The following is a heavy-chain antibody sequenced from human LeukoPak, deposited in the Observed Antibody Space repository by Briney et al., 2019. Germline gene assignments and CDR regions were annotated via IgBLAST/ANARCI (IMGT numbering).Heavy chain of an antibody. Sequence: GGSLRLSCAASGFTFSRYWMSWVRQAPGKGLEWVANIKQDGSEKYYVDSVRGRFTISRDNAKNSLYLQMNSLRAEDTAVFYCARGEQRLLRGISDFWGQGTLVTVSS. V-gene: IGHV3-7*04. CDR2: IKQDGSEK. D-gene: IGHD6-25*01. CDR1: GFTFSRYW. CDR3: ARGEQRLLRGISDF. J-gene: IGHJ4*02.